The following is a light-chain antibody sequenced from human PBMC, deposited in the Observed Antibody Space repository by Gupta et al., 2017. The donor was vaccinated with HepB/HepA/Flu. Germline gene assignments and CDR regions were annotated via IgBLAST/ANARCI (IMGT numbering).Light chain of an antibody. CDR3: TSYAGTNHYV. J-gene: IGLJ1*01. V-gene: IGLV2-8*01. CDR1: SSDVGGYNY. Sequence: QSALTQPPSASGSPGQSVTISCTGTSSDVGGYNYVSWYQQHPGKAPRLMISEVSKRPAGVPDRFSASKSGNTASLTVSGLQTEEDADYYCTSYAGTNHYVFGTGTKVTVL. CDR2: EVS.